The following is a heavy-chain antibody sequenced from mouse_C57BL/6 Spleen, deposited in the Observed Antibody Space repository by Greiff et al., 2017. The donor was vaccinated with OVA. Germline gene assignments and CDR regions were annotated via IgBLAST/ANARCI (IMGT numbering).Heavy chain of an antibody. CDR3: TAWLEAY. CDR2: IRLKSDNYAT. D-gene: IGHD2-2*01. CDR1: GFTFSNYW. J-gene: IGHJ3*01. Sequence: EVQRVESGGGLVQPGGSMKLSCVASGFTFSNYWMNWVRQSPEKGLEWVAQIRLKSDNYATHYAESVKGRFTISRDDSKSSVYLQMNNLRAEDTGIYYCTAWLEAYWGQGTLVTVSA. V-gene: IGHV6-3*01.